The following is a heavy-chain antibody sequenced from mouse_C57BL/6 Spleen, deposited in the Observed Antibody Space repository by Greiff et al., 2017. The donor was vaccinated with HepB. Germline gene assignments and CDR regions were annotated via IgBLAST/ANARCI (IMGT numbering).Heavy chain of an antibody. CDR2: ISYDGSN. J-gene: IGHJ3*01. Sequence: VQLKESGPGLVKPSQSLSLTCSVTGYSITSGYYWYWIRQFPGNKLEWMGYISYDGSNNYNPSLKNRISITRDTSKNQFFLKLNSVTTEDTATYYCASSNYFAWFAYWGQGTLVTVSA. D-gene: IGHD2-5*01. V-gene: IGHV3-6*01. CDR1: GYSITSGYY. CDR3: ASSNYFAWFAY.